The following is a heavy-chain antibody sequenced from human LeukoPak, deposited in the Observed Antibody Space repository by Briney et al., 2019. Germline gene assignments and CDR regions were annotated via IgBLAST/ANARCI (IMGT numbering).Heavy chain of an antibody. J-gene: IGHJ4*02. Sequence: GGSLRLSCAASGFTFSSTWMHWFRQAPGKGLVWVSRIHSDGSSTIYADSVKGRFTISRDNAKNTLYLQMNSLRAEDTAVYYCVRDRYYVPDYWGQGALVTVSS. CDR3: VRDRYYVPDY. CDR2: IHSDGSST. CDR1: GFTFSSTW. V-gene: IGHV3-74*01. D-gene: IGHD3-10*02.